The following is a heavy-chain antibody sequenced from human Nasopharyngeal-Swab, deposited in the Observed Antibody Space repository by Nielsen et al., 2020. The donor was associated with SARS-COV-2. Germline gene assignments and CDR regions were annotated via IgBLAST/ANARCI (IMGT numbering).Heavy chain of an antibody. Sequence: SVKVSCKASGGTFSRHGISWVRQAPGQGLEWMGGIIPIFGTANYAQKFQGRVTITADESTSTVYMELSSLRSEDTAIYYCARGTVDIVSTVRPYTYWGQGILVTVSS. CDR3: ARGTVDIVSTVRPYTY. CDR1: GGTFSRHG. D-gene: IGHD5/OR15-5a*01. CDR2: IIPIFGTA. J-gene: IGHJ4*02. V-gene: IGHV1-69*13.